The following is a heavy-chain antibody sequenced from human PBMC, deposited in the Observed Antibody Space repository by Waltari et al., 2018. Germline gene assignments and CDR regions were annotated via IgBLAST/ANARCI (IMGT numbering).Heavy chain of an antibody. CDR2: VYHSGST. V-gene: IGHV4-38-2*01. CDR3: ARATCSHGGCSMYYFYYYMDV. CDR1: GDSISSVFY. Sequence: QVQLQESGPGLVKSSETLSLACGVSGDSISSVFYWVWIRQPPGKGPEWIGSVYHSGSTFYNPSLKSRVTMSVDTSKKHFSLSLSSVTAADTAVYYCARATCSHGGCSMYYFYYYMDVWGKGTTVTVSS. J-gene: IGHJ6*03. D-gene: IGHD2-15*01.